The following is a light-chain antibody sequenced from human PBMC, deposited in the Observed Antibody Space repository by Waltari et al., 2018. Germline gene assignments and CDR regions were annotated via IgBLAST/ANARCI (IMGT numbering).Light chain of an antibody. Sequence: EILLKHSPAPVQVSPGRKATSSCSASQAVLINLAWYQQKPGQAPRVLIYGSSTRATGIPARFSGSASGTEFTLTISRLQSEDFAVDSCQQYNKWLKTFCQGTKVEIK. V-gene: IGKV3-15*01. CDR3: QQYNKWLKT. CDR2: GSS. CDR1: QAVLIN. J-gene: IGKJ1*01.